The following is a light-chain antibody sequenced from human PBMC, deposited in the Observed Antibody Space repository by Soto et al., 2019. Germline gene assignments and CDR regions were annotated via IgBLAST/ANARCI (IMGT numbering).Light chain of an antibody. CDR3: AAWDESLNGVV. CDR1: NIGSKS. J-gene: IGLJ2*01. Sequence: SYELTQPPSVSVAPGQTARITCGGNNIGSKSVHWYQQKPGQAPVLVVYDDSDRPSGIPERFSGSKSGTSASLAFSGLQSEDEADYYCAAWDESLNGVVFGGGTKLTVL. CDR2: DDS. V-gene: IGLV3-21*02.